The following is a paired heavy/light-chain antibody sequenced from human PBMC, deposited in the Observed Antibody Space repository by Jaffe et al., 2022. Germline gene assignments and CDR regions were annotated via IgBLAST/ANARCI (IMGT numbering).Light chain of an antibody. V-gene: IGLV1-51*01. CDR2: DNN. CDR3: GTWDSSLSADWV. J-gene: IGLJ3*02. CDR1: SSNIGNNY. Sequence: QSVLTQPPSVSAAPGQKVTISCSGSSSNIGNNYVSWYQQLPGTAPKLLIYDNNKRPSGIPDRFSGSKSGTSATLGITGLQTGDEADYYCGTWDSSLSADWVFGGGTKLTVL.
Heavy chain of an antibody. J-gene: IGHJ4*02. V-gene: IGHV7-4-1*02. Sequence: QVQLVQSGSELKKPGASVKVSCKASGYTFTSYAMNWVRQAPGQGLEWMGWINTNTGNPTYAQGFTGRFVFSLDTSVSTAYLQISSLKAEDTAVYYCARDRRGFFRYFDWLLPTLDYWGQGTLVTVSS. D-gene: IGHD3-9*01. CDR2: INTNTGNP. CDR3: ARDRRGFFRYFDWLLPTLDY. CDR1: GYTFTSYA.